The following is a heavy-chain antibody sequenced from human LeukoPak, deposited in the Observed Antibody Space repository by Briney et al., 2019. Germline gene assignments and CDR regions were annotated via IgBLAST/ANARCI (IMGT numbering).Heavy chain of an antibody. CDR3: ATDYYYDSSGSYYTVDY. D-gene: IGHD3-22*01. CDR2: FDPEDGET. Sequence: ASVKVSCKASGYTFTGYYMHWVRQAPGKGLEWMGGFDPEDGETIYAQKFQGRVTMTEDTSTVTAYMELSSLRSEDTAVYYCATDYYYDSSGSYYTVDYWGQGTLVTVSS. V-gene: IGHV1-24*01. CDR1: GYTFTGYY. J-gene: IGHJ4*02.